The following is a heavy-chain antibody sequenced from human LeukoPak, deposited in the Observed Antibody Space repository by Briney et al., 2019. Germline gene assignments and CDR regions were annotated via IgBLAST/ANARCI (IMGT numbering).Heavy chain of an antibody. J-gene: IGHJ3*02. CDR3: ARLRRDTDVPGAFDM. D-gene: IGHD3-10*02. CDR1: GGSFSGYY. Sequence: SEILSLTCAVYGGSFSGYYWSWIRQPPGKGLEWIGYVYNRGRTNYSPSLKSRVTISVDTSKDQISLRLSSVTAADTAVYYCARLRRDTDVPGAFDMWGQGTMVTVSS. CDR2: VYNRGRT. V-gene: IGHV4-34*11.